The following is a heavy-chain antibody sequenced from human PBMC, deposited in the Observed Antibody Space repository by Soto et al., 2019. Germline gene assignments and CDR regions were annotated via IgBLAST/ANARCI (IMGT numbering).Heavy chain of an antibody. V-gene: IGHV1-69*01. CDR3: AYTGGSSSDYYYYGMDV. J-gene: IGHJ6*02. CDR2: IIPIFGTA. Sequence: QVQLVQSGAEVKKPGSSVKVSCKAPGGTFSSYAISWVRQAPGQGLEWMGGIIPIFGTANYAQKFQGRVTITADESTSTAYMELSSLRSEDTAVYYCAYTGGSSSDYYYYGMDVWGQGTTVTVSS. D-gene: IGHD6-6*01. CDR1: GGTFSSYA.